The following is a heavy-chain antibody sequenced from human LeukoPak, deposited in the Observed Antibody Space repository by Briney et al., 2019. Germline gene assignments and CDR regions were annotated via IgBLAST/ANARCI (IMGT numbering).Heavy chain of an antibody. V-gene: IGHV3-23*01. Sequence: GGSLRLSCVASGFTFNSYAMYWVRQAPGKGLEWISGIFGSGGSAHYADSVKGRFTISRDNSKNTLYLQMNSLRAEDTAVYYCGKTTAGYSSGRFPGWPVDYWGQGTLVTVSS. CDR3: GKTTAGYSSGRFPGWPVDY. CDR2: IFGSGGSA. J-gene: IGHJ4*02. CDR1: GFTFNSYA. D-gene: IGHD6-19*01.